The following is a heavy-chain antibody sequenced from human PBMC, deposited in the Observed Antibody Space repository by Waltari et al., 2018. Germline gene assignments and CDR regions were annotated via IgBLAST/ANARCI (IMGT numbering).Heavy chain of an antibody. V-gene: IGHV3-23*01. D-gene: IGHD1-26*01. Sequence: EVQLLESGGGLVQPGGSLRLSCAASGFTFSSYAMRWVRQAPGKGLEWVSAISGSGGCTYYADSVKGRLTITRENSKKTLYLQMNSLRAEDTAVYYCAKGLGAKARTKTYGMDVWGQGTTVTVSS. CDR2: ISGSGGCT. CDR1: GFTFSSYA. CDR3: AKGLGAKARTKTYGMDV. J-gene: IGHJ6*02.